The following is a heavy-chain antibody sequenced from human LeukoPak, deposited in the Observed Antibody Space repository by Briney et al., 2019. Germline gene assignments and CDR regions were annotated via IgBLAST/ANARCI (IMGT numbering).Heavy chain of an antibody. CDR2: INPNSGGT. D-gene: IGHD1-26*01. CDR1: GYTFTGYY. V-gene: IGHV1-2*02. Sequence: ASVKDSCKASGYTFTGYYMHWVRQAPGQGLEWMGWINPNSGGTNYAQKFQGRVTMTRDTSISTAYMELSRLRSDDTAVYYCARVPRYSGSDLAHSPYHDAFDIWGQGTMVTVSS. J-gene: IGHJ3*02. CDR3: ARVPRYSGSDLAHSPYHDAFDI.